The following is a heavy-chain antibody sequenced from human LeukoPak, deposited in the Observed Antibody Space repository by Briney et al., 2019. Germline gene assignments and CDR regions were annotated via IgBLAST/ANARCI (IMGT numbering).Heavy chain of an antibody. V-gene: IGHV1-69*05. J-gene: IGHJ6*04. D-gene: IGHD2-2*01. CDR1: GGTFSSYA. CDR2: IIPIFGTA. Sequence: ASVKVSCKASGGTFSSYAISWVRQVPGQGLEWMGGIIPIFGTANYAQKFQGRVTITTDESTSTAYMELSSLRSEDTAVYYCATRGSAAIMDVWGKGTTVTVSS. CDR3: ATRGSAAIMDV.